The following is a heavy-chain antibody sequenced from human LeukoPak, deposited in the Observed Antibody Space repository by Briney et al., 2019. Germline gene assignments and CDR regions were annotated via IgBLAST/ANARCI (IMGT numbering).Heavy chain of an antibody. J-gene: IGHJ4*02. CDR1: GFTFSSYA. V-gene: IGHV3-23*01. Sequence: GGSLRLSCASSGFTFSSYAMSWVRQAPGKGLEWVSTIGGTGVRTYYADSVKGRFTISRDNSKNTLYLQINSLRAEDTAVYYCARGRPYSSGWYYFDYWGQGTLVAVSS. D-gene: IGHD6-19*01. CDR3: ARGRPYSSGWYYFDY. CDR2: IGGTGVRT.